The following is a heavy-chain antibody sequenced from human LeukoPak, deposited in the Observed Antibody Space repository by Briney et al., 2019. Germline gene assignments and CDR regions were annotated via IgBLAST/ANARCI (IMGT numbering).Heavy chain of an antibody. CDR1: GLTFSTSD. J-gene: IGHJ3*02. CDR2: IRYDGSNK. D-gene: IGHD6-6*01. CDR3: ARDNSSSLPDAFDI. Sequence: GGSLRLSCAASGLTFSTSDMHWVRQAPGKGLEWVAFIRYDGSNKDYADSVKGRFTISRDNSKNTLYLQMNSLRPEDTAVYYCARDNSSSLPDAFDIWGQGTMVTVSS. V-gene: IGHV3-30*02.